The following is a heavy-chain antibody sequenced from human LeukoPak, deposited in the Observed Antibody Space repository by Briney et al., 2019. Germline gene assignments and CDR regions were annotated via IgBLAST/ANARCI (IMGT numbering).Heavy chain of an antibody. CDR1: GGSVSSGGYS. V-gene: IGHV4-30-2*01. CDR3: AVSGYDPYYYYYGLDV. J-gene: IGHJ6*02. D-gene: IGHD5-12*01. Sequence: KPSETLSLTCAVSGGSVSSGGYSWSWIRQPPGKGLEWIGYIYQSGSTYYNPSLKSRVTISVDRSKNQFSLKLSSVTAADTAVYYCAVSGYDPYYYYYGLDVWGQGTTVTVSS. CDR2: IYQSGST.